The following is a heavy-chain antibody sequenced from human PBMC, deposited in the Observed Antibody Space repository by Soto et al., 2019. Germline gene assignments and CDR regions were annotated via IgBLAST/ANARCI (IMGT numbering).Heavy chain of an antibody. CDR1: GYTFTSYG. CDR2: ISAYNGNT. J-gene: IGHJ4*02. D-gene: IGHD2-21*02. CDR3: ARDRTPYCGGDCYSLSFDY. Sequence: GASVKVSFKASGYTFTSYGISWLRQAPGQGLEWMGWISAYNGNTNYAQKLQGRVTMTTDTSTSTAYMELRSLRSDDTAVYYCARDRTPYCGGDCYSLSFDYWGQGTLVTVSS. V-gene: IGHV1-18*04.